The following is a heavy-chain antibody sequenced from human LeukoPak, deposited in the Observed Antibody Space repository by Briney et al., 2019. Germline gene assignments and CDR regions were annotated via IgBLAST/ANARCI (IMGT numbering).Heavy chain of an antibody. CDR1: GHTFTSYA. CDR2: INAGNGNT. Sequence: ASVKVSCKASGHTFTSYAMHWVRQAPGQRLEWMGWINAGNGNTKYSQKFQGRVTITRDTSASTAYMELSSLRSEDTAVYYCARDCANQDFWSGLYYYYYGMDVWGQGTTVTVSS. D-gene: IGHD3-3*01. CDR3: ARDCANQDFWSGLYYYYYGMDV. V-gene: IGHV1-3*01. J-gene: IGHJ6*02.